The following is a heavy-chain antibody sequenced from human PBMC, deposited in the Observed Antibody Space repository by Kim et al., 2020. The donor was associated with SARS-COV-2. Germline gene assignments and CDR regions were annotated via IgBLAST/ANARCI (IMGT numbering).Heavy chain of an antibody. CDR3: ARYCSSTSCYTGLLGNYYYYYGMDV. D-gene: IGHD2-2*02. CDR1: GYTFTGYY. Sequence: ASVKVSCKASGYTFTGYYMHWVRQAPGQGLEWMGWINPNSGGTNYAQKFQGRVTMTRDTSISTAYMELSRLRSDDTAVYYCARYCSSTSCYTGLLGNYYYYYGMDVWGQGTTVTVSS. V-gene: IGHV1-2*02. J-gene: IGHJ6*02. CDR2: INPNSGGT.